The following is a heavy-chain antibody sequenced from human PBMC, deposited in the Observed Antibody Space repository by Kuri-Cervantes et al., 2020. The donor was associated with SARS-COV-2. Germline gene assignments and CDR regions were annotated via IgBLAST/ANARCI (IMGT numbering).Heavy chain of an antibody. CDR1: GFTFSNAW. Sequence: GGSLRLSCAASGFTFSNAWMNWVRQAPGKGLEWVGRIESKTDGGTTDYAAPVKGRFTISRDDSKNTLYLQMNSLKTEDTAVYYCTTGGAAWGQGTLVTVSS. J-gene: IGHJ5*02. D-gene: IGHD1-26*01. V-gene: IGHV3-15*04. CDR2: IESKTDGGTT. CDR3: TTGGAA.